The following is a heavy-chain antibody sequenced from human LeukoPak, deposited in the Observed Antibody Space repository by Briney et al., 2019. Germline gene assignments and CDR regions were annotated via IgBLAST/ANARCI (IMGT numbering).Heavy chain of an antibody. D-gene: IGHD6-19*01. CDR3: ARRHASGWYFDY. CDR2: IYNSGST. Sequence: SETLSLTCAVSGYSISSGYYWGWIRQPPGKGLEWIGSIYNSGSTYCNPSRKSRVTISVDTSKNQFSLKPSSVTAADTAVYYCARRHASGWYFDYWGQGTLVTVSS. V-gene: IGHV4-38-2*01. J-gene: IGHJ4*02. CDR1: GYSISSGYY.